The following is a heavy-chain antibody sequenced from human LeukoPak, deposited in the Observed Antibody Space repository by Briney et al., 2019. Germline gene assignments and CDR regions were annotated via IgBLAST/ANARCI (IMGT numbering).Heavy chain of an antibody. CDR2: INPSSGST. J-gene: IGHJ4*02. Sequence: ASVTVSCTASGYTFTSYYMYWVRQAPGQGLEWMGIINPSSGSTTYAQKFQGRVTMTRDTPTSTVYMELSSLRTEDTAVYYCTRDWRRDGYNYFFDYWGQGTLVTVSS. D-gene: IGHD5-24*01. V-gene: IGHV1-46*01. CDR1: GYTFTSYY. CDR3: TRDWRRDGYNYFFDY.